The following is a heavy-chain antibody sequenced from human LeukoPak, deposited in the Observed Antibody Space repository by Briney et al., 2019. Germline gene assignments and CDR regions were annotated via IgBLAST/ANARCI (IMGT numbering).Heavy chain of an antibody. CDR1: GFTFSSYG. J-gene: IGHJ6*03. V-gene: IGHV3-30*02. CDR2: IRYDGSNK. Sequence: GGSLRLSCAASGFTFSSYGMHWVRQAPGKGLEWVAFIRYDGSNKYYADSVKGRFTISRDNSKNTLYLQMNSLRAEDTAVYYCARELAVAGMGAYYYMDVWGKGTTVTISS. D-gene: IGHD6-19*01. CDR3: ARELAVAGMGAYYYMDV.